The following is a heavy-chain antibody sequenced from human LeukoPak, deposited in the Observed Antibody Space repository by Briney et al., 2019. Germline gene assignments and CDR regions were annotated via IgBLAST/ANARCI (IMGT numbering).Heavy chain of an antibody. CDR1: GGSISSSSYY. CDR2: IYYSGST. D-gene: IGHD3-3*01. Sequence: PSETLSLTCTVSGGSISSSSYYWGWIRQPPGKGLEWIGSIYYSGSTYYNPSLKSRVTISVDTSKNQFSLKLSSVTAADTAVYYCARGGSLDTIFGVVIHATLFDYWGQGTLVTVSS. CDR3: ARGGSLDTIFGVVIHATLFDY. V-gene: IGHV4-39*01. J-gene: IGHJ4*02.